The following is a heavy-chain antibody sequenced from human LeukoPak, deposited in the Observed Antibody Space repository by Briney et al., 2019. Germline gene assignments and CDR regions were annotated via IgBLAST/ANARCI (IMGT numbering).Heavy chain of an antibody. CDR2: IKRKGDGETT. J-gene: IGHJ4*02. CDR1: GFTFSSYG. D-gene: IGHD3-10*01. Sequence: GASLKLSCKASGFTFSSYGITWVRQAPGQGLEWVGRIKRKGDGETTDYAAHGKGRFSMTRDDSKATMYLQMYSLEAEDTVVYYCTTDLGLTMIRGVIVYWGQGALVTVSS. V-gene: IGHV3-15*01. CDR3: TTDLGLTMIRGVIVY.